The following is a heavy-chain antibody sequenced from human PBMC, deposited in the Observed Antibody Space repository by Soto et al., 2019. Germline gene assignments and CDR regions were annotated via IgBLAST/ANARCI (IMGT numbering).Heavy chain of an antibody. V-gene: IGHV1-69*12. CDR1: GGTFSSYA. J-gene: IGHJ5*02. D-gene: IGHD2-21*02. CDR2: IIPIFGKA. Sequence: QVQLVQSGAEVKKPGSSVKVSCKASGGTFSSYAISWVRQAPGQGLEWMGGIIPIFGKANYAQKFQGRVTITADESTSKADMELGSLRSEDTAVYYCGRGGAYCVCDCLMEGAAGCWCDPLGQGTLVTVSS. CDR3: GRGGAYCVCDCLMEGAAGCWCDP.